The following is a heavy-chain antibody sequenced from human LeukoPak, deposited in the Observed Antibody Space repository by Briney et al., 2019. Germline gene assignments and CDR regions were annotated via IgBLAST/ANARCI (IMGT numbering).Heavy chain of an antibody. D-gene: IGHD2-15*01. CDR2: IYYSGST. J-gene: IGHJ3*02. CDR3: ARHSKLLRLGAFDI. V-gene: IGHV4-39*01. Sequence: KPSETLSLTCTVSGGSISSSSYYWGWIRQPPGKGLEWTGSIYYSGSTYYNPSLTSRVTISVDTSKNQFSLKLSSVTAADTAVYYCARHSKLLRLGAFDIWGQGTMVTVSS. CDR1: GGSISSSSYY.